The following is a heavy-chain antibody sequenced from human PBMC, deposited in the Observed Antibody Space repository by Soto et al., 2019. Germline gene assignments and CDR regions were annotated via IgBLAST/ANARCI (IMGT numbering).Heavy chain of an antibody. CDR1: GYTFNTYV. Sequence: QVKLVQSGAEVKKPGASVKVSCKASGYTFNTYVMHWVRQAPGQRLEWMGWINAGNDNTKYSQKFQGRVTITRDTSASTVYMELSSLSSEDTAVYYCARVGHYYYGMDVWGQGTTVTVSS. CDR2: INAGNDNT. D-gene: IGHD3-10*01. V-gene: IGHV1-3*01. J-gene: IGHJ6*02. CDR3: ARVGHYYYGMDV.